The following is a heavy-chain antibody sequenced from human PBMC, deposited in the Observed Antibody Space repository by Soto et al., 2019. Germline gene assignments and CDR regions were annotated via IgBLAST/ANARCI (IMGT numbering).Heavy chain of an antibody. CDR1: GFIFSSYE. Sequence: PGGSLRLSCVVSGFIFSSYEMNWVRQAPGKGLEWISYISASGTTIYYADSVKGRFTISRDNAKNSLYLQMNSLRAEDTAVYYCARVDSSGGYDYLNWFDPWGQGTLVTVSS. CDR3: ARVDSSGGYDYLNWFDP. J-gene: IGHJ5*02. D-gene: IGHD5-12*01. V-gene: IGHV3-48*03. CDR2: ISASGTTI.